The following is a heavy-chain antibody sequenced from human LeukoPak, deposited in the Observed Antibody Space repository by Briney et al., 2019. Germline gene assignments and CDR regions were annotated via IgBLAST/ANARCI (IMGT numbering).Heavy chain of an antibody. CDR2: IYSSGST. J-gene: IGHJ3*02. Sequence: SETLSLTCTVSGGSLSGRYWTWIRQPPGKGLEWIGYIYSSGSTNYNPSLKSRVTMSVDTSKNQFSLRLTSATAADTAVYYCARTVSQWLANDAFDIWGQGTMVTVSS. CDR1: GGSLSGRY. D-gene: IGHD6-19*01. CDR3: ARTVSQWLANDAFDI. V-gene: IGHV4-59*11.